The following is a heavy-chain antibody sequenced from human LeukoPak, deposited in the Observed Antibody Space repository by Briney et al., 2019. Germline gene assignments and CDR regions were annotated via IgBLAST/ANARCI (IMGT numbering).Heavy chain of an antibody. Sequence: SETLSLTCTVSGGSISGSSYYWGWIRQPPGKGLEWIGSINYSGNTYYNPSLKSRLTMPVDTSKNQFSLRLSSVTAADTAVYYCASINVAVVPSTMFDYWGQGNLVTVSS. CDR2: INYSGNT. D-gene: IGHD2-2*01. CDR1: GGSISGSSYY. CDR3: ASINVAVVPSTMFDY. J-gene: IGHJ4*02. V-gene: IGHV4-39*01.